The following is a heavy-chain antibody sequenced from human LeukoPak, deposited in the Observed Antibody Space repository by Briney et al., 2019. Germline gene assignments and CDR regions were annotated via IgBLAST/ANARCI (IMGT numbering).Heavy chain of an antibody. CDR1: GFTFSGYA. CDR3: ATDCSSSSCLQTDY. D-gene: IGHD2-2*01. CDR2: ISGSGGST. Sequence: PGGSLRLSCAASGFTFSGYAMSWVRQAPGKGLEWVSAISGSGGSTYYADSVKGRFTISRDNSKNTLYLQMNSLRAEDTAVYYCATDCSSSSCLQTDYWGQGTLVTVSS. V-gene: IGHV3-23*01. J-gene: IGHJ4*02.